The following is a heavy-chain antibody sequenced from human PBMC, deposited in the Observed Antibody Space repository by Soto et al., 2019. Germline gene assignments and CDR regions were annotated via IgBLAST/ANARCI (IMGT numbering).Heavy chain of an antibody. V-gene: IGHV3-11*01. J-gene: IGHJ5*02. CDR2: TSNSGNSV. CDR1: GFTFNDFF. Sequence: GSLRLSCAASGFTFNDFFMTWIRQAPGRGPEWVASTSNSGNSVYYADSVKSRFTVSRDNAQNTLTLQMTDLRVDDTAVYYCARNTFNWFDPWGQGTLVTVSS. CDR3: ARNTFNWFDP.